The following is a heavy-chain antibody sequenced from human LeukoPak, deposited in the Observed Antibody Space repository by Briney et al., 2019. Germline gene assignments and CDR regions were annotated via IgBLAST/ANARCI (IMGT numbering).Heavy chain of an antibody. J-gene: IGHJ4*02. Sequence: GGSLRLSCVASGFPFSNYWMGWVRQGPGKGLEWVAFIRYDGSNKYYADSVKGRFTISRDNSKNTLYLQMNSLRAEDTSVYYCAKDGDGYYGSGSYSDYWGQGTLVTVSS. D-gene: IGHD3-10*01. CDR3: AKDGDGYYGSGSYSDY. CDR1: GFPFSNYW. V-gene: IGHV3-30*02. CDR2: IRYDGSNK.